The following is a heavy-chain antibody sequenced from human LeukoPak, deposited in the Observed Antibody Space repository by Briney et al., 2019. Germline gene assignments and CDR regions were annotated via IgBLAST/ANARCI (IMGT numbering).Heavy chain of an antibody. J-gene: IGHJ4*02. CDR1: GFTFSTYG. Sequence: PGRSLRLSCAASGFTFSTYGMHWVRQAPGKGLEWVAVISYDGSNKYYADSVKGRFTISRDNSKNTLYLQMNSLRAEDTAVYYCARDSGTTVGYFDYWGQGTLVTVSS. V-gene: IGHV3-30*03. CDR2: ISYDGSNK. CDR3: ARDSGTTVGYFDY. D-gene: IGHD4-23*01.